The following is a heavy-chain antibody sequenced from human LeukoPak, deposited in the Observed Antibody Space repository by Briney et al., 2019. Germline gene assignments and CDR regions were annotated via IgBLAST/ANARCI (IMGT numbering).Heavy chain of an antibody. V-gene: IGHV3-33*01. CDR2: IYFDGTNK. D-gene: IGHD2-2*01. Sequence: GRSLRLSCAASGFTFNRYGMHWVRQAPGKGLEWVAVIYFDGTNKFYADSVQGRFIISRDNSRNTLYLQMNSLRAEDTAVYYCARDAYCSTTTCDDRERRDYWGQGTLVTVSS. J-gene: IGHJ4*02. CDR1: GFTFNRYG. CDR3: ARDAYCSTTTCDDRERRDY.